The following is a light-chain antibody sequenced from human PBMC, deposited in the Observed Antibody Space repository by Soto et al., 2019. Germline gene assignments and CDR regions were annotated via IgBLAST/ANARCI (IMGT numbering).Light chain of an antibody. V-gene: IGKV3-11*01. CDR3: QQRFNWPPWT. J-gene: IGKJ1*01. Sequence: EIVLTQSPATLSLSPGERATLSCRASQGITRYLAWYQQKPGQAPRLLIYDASNRATGIPARFSGSGSGTDFSLTISSLEPEDFAMYYCQQRFNWPPWTIGQGTKVEVK. CDR1: QGITRY. CDR2: DAS.